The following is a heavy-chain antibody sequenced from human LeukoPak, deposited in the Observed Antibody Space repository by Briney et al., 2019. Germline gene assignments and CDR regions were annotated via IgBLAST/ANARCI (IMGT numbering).Heavy chain of an antibody. D-gene: IGHD1-1*01. CDR2: IRYDGSNK. V-gene: IGHV3-30*02. CDR3: ASGNGHGFDI. CDR1: GFTFSSYG. J-gene: IGHJ3*02. Sequence: PGGSLRLSCAASGFTFSSYGMHWVRQAPGKGLEWVAFIRYDGSNKYYADSVKGRFTISRDNSKNTLYLRMNSLRAEDTAVYYCASGNGHGFDIWGQGTLVTVSS.